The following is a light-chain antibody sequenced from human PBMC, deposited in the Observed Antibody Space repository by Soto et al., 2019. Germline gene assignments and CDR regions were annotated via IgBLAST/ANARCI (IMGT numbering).Light chain of an antibody. Sequence: QSVLTQPPSVSGSPGQSVSISCTGTSSNFGTYDYVSWYQEHPGKAPKLLLYAVDKRPSGVPDRFSGSISGNTASLTISGLQADDEADYYCSSYTSSSTYVFGTGTKLTVL. V-gene: IGLV2-11*01. CDR3: SSYTSSSTYV. CDR2: AVD. J-gene: IGLJ1*01. CDR1: SSNFGTYDY.